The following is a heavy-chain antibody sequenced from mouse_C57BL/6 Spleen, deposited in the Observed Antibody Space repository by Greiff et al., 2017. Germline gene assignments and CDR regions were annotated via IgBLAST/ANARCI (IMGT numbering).Heavy chain of an antibody. CDR1: GFTFSDYG. D-gene: IGHD2-1*01. J-gene: IGHJ3*01. Sequence: EVKLVESGGGLVKPGGSLKLSCAASGFTFSDYGMHWVRQAPEKGLEWVAYISSGSSTIYYADTVKGRFTISRDNAKNTLFLQMTSLRSEDTAMYYCARTRIYYGNPAWFAYWGQGTLVTVSA. CDR2: ISSGSSTI. CDR3: ARTRIYYGNPAWFAY. V-gene: IGHV5-17*01.